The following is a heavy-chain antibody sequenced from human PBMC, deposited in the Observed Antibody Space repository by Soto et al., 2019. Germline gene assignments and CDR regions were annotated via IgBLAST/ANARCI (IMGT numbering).Heavy chain of an antibody. CDR3: ASVHYGDPYHFDH. CDR2: ISHDGNIK. D-gene: IGHD4-17*01. J-gene: IGHJ4*02. CDR1: GFAFSNYV. Sequence: PGGSLRLSCAAPGFAFSNYVMHWVRQAPGKGLEWLAVISHDGNIKYYADSVKGRFTISRDYSENTLYLQMNNLRAEDTAVYYCASVHYGDPYHFDHWGQGTLVTVSS. V-gene: IGHV3-30-3*01.